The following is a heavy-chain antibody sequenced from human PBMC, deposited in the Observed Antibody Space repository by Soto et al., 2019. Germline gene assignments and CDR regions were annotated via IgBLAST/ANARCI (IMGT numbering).Heavy chain of an antibody. Sequence: EVQLVESGGGLVQPGGSLRLSCAASGFTFSNFWMTWVRQAPGKGLEWEATIKQDGSEKHYVDSVKGRFSISRDNAKNSLDLQMNNLRVEDTAVYYCARDSPELAGTYYHYGMDGWGRGTTITVSS. V-gene: IGHV3-7*01. J-gene: IGHJ6*02. CDR1: GFTFSNFW. CDR3: ARDSPELAGTYYHYGMDG. CDR2: IKQDGSEK. D-gene: IGHD1-1*01.